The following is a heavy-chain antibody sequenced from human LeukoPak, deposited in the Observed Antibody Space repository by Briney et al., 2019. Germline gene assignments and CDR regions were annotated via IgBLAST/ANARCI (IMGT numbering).Heavy chain of an antibody. D-gene: IGHD2-21*02. Sequence: GGSLRLSCAVSGFSISHYYMTWVRQTPGKGLDWVSVIYTGGGTNYGDSVKGRFTISRDNSKNTLYLQMNSLRADDTANCARGQAYCGADCYSDWGQGTLVTVSS. V-gene: IGHV3-53*01. J-gene: IGHJ4*02. CDR3: ARGQAYCGADCYSD. CDR1: GFSISHYY. CDR2: IYTGGGT.